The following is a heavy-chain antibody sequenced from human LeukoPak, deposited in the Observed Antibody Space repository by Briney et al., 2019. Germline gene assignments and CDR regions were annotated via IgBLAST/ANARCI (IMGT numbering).Heavy chain of an antibody. Sequence: PGGSLRLSCAASGFTFSSYWMHWVRQAPGKGLVWVSRINSDGSSTSYADSVKGRFTISRDNAKNTLYLQMNSLRAEDTAVYYCAKDSYYDFWSGYSTSGAFDIWGQGTMVTVS. V-gene: IGHV3-74*01. CDR1: GFTFSSYW. J-gene: IGHJ3*02. CDR3: AKDSYYDFWSGYSTSGAFDI. D-gene: IGHD3-3*01. CDR2: INSDGSST.